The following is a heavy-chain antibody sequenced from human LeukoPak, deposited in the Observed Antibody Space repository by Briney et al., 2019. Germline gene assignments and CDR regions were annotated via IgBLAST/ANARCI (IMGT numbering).Heavy chain of an antibody. D-gene: IGHD6-13*01. J-gene: IGHJ6*03. CDR1: GYTFTSYD. CDR2: INPNSGGT. Sequence: ASVKVSCKASGYTFTSYDINWVRQAPGQGLEWMGWINPNSGGTNYAQKFQGRVTMTRDTSISTAYMELSSLRSEDTAVYYCARGSSSWYYYYYYYMDVWGKGTTVTISS. CDR3: ARGSSSWYYYYYYYMDV. V-gene: IGHV1-2*02.